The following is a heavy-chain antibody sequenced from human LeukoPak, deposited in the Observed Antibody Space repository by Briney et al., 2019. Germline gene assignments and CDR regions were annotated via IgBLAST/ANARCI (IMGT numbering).Heavy chain of an antibody. CDR3: AKMGPAAAGIID. J-gene: IGHJ4*02. CDR1: GDSISSGAYY. D-gene: IGHD6-13*01. V-gene: IGHV4-31*02. Sequence: SQTLSLTCTVSGDSISSGAYYWTWVRQYPGTGLEWIGYISHIGTTNYNPFLKSRVSISVDRSKNQFSLRLSSVTAADTAVYYCAKMGPAAAGIIDWGQGTLVTVSS. CDR2: ISHIGTT.